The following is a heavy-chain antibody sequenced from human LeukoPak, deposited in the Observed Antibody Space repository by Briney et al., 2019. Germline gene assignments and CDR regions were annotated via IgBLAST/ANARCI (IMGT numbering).Heavy chain of an antibody. Sequence: PGGSLRLSCAASGITFTNSAVSWVRQAPGKGLEWVSSIAATSGSTYYADSVKGRFTISRDNSKNTLYLQMNSLRAEDTALYYCAKAAYGDYVNWFDPWGQGTLVTVSS. CDR2: IAATSGST. J-gene: IGHJ5*02. CDR3: AKAAYGDYVNWFDP. V-gene: IGHV3-23*01. CDR1: GITFTNSA. D-gene: IGHD4-17*01.